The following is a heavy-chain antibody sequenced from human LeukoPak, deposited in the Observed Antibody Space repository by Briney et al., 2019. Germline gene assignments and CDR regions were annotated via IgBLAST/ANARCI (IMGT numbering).Heavy chain of an antibody. CDR2: INHSGST. V-gene: IGHV4-34*01. CDR3: ARAITAAGTRSGY. J-gene: IGHJ4*02. CDR1: GGSFRGYY. Sequence: SETLSLTCAVYGGSFRGYYWSWIRQPPGKGLEWIGEINHSGSTNYNPSLKSRVTISVDTSKNQFSLKLSSVTAADTAVYYCARAITAAGTRSGYWGQRTLVTLSS. D-gene: IGHD6-13*01.